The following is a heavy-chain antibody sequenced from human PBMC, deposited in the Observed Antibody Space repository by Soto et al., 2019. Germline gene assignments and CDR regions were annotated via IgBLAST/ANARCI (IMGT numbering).Heavy chain of an antibody. Sequence: GGSLRLSCAASGFTFSGSAMHWVRQASGKGLEWVGRIRSKANSYATAYAASVKGRFTISRDDSKNTAYLQMNSLKTEDTAVYYCTMYYYDSSGYYYFDYLGPGNPGHRLL. CDR1: GFTFSGSA. V-gene: IGHV3-73*01. D-gene: IGHD3-22*01. CDR3: TMYYYDSSGYYYFDY. CDR2: IRSKANSYAT. J-gene: IGHJ4*02.